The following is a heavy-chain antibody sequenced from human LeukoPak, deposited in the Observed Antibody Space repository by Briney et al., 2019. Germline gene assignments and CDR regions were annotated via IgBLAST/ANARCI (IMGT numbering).Heavy chain of an antibody. D-gene: IGHD2-2*01. V-gene: IGHV4-34*01. CDR2: INHSGNT. CDR1: GGSFSGYY. Sequence: SETLSLTCAVYGGSFSGYYWSWIRQPPGKGLEWIGDINHSGNTNYNPSLKSRVTISVDTSKNQFSLQLSSVTAADTAVYYCARGLGYCSSTSCSFDYWGQGTLVTVSS. CDR3: ARGLGYCSSTSCSFDY. J-gene: IGHJ4*02.